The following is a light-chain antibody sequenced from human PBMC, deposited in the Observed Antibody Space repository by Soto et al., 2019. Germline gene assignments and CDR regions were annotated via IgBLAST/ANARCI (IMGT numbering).Light chain of an antibody. V-gene: IGLV3-25*03. J-gene: IGLJ2*01. CDR1: ALPKQY. Sequence: SYELTQPPSVSVSPGQTARITCSGDALPKQYAYWYQQKPGQAPVLVIYKDSERPSGIPERFSGSGSGTTVTLTISGVQAEDEADYYCQSADSSGTLDVVFGGGTKLTVL. CDR3: QSADSSGTLDVV. CDR2: KDS.